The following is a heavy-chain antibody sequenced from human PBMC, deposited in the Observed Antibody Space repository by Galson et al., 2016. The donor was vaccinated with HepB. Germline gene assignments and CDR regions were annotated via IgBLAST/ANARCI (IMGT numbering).Heavy chain of an antibody. D-gene: IGHD3-3*01. CDR3: AKERDFWRGYYQNFDY. V-gene: IGHV1-69*13. Sequence: SVKISCKASGGTFSSYAISWVRQAPGQGLEWMGGVIPIFGTANSAQKFQGRVTITADESTSTAYMELNSLRSEDTAVYYCAKERDFWRGYYQNFDYWGQGTLVTVSS. CDR2: VIPIFGTA. CDR1: GGTFSSYA. J-gene: IGHJ4*02.